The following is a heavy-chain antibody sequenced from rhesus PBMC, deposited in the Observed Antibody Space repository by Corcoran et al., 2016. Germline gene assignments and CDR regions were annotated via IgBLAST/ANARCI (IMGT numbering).Heavy chain of an antibody. CDR3: AGPRRVYNIRTGYYTGWYFEL. CDR2: ISGSSGST. Sequence: QVQLQESGPGLVKPSETLSLTCAVSGGSVSSSNWCSWIRQPPGKGLEWIGYISGSSGSTYYNPSPTMTVTILVEASNTQVSLKLVSVSAADTAVYYCAGPRRVYNIRTGYYTGWYFELWGPGTPITISS. D-gene: IGHD3-3*01. J-gene: IGHJ2*01. V-gene: IGHV4-65*01. CDR1: GGSVSSSNW.